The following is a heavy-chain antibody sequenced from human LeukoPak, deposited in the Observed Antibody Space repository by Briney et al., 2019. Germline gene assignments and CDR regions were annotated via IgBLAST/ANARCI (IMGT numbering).Heavy chain of an antibody. CDR1: GFTFSTYS. J-gene: IGHJ6*04. CDR2: ISSDSTYI. CDR3: ARVAFGPHAMDV. V-gene: IGHV3-21*01. D-gene: IGHD3-10*01. Sequence: NTGGSLRLSCAASGFTFSTYSMCWVRQAPAKGLEWVSSISSDSTYIYYLDSVKGRFTVSRDNAKHSLYLYMNSPRAEDTAVYYCARVAFGPHAMDVWGKGTTVTVSS.